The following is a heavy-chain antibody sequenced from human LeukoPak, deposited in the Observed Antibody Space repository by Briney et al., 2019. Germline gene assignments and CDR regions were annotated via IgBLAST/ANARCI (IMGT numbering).Heavy chain of an antibody. J-gene: IGHJ5*02. D-gene: IGHD2-8*01. CDR1: GYTFGSYG. V-gene: IGHV1-18*01. CDR3: ARDGWSLGP. CDR2: ISVYSGNT. Sequence: ASVKVSCKDSGYTFGSYGVSWVRQAPGQGPEWMAWISVYSGNTEYAQKFQDRVTLTADTSTSTVYMELRSLGSDDTAVYYCARDGWSLGPWGQGTLVTVSS.